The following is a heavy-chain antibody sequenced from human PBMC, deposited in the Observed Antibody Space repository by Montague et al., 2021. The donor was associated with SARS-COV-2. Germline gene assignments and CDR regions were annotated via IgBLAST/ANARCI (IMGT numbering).Heavy chain of an antibody. CDR2: XYWDDDK. CDR1: GFSLSTSGMR. J-gene: IGHJ3*02. V-gene: IGHV2-70*04. Sequence: PALVKPTQTLTLTCTLSGFSLSTSGMRASWIRQPPGKALEWLARXYWDDDKFYSPSLKTRLTISKDTSKNQVVLTMTNMDPVDTATYYCARSYYDILTIYYDAFDIWGQGTMVTVSS. CDR3: ARSYYDILTIYYDAFDI. D-gene: IGHD3-9*01.